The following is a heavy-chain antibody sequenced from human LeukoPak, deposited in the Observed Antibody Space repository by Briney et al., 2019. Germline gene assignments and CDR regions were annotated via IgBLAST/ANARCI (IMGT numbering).Heavy chain of an antibody. J-gene: IGHJ6*03. CDR3: ARLRGSRSYYYYYMDV. Sequence: SETLSLTCAVYGGSFSGYYWSWIRQPPGKGLEWIGEINHSGSTNYNPSLKSRVTISVDTSKNQFSLKLRSATAADTAVYYCARLRGSRSYYYYYMDVWGKGTTVTVSS. CDR2: INHSGST. D-gene: IGHD3-10*01. CDR1: GGSFSGYY. V-gene: IGHV4-34*01.